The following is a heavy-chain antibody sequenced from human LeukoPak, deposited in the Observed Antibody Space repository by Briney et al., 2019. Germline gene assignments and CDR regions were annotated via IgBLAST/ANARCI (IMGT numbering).Heavy chain of an antibody. J-gene: IGHJ3*02. Sequence: GGSLRLSCAASGFTFSSYGMHWVRQAPGKGLEWVSFIRYDGSNKYYADSVKGRFTISRDNSKNTLYLQMNSLRAEDTAVYYCAKDWLRGYSYDAFDIWGQGTMVTVSS. D-gene: IGHD5-18*01. CDR3: AKDWLRGYSYDAFDI. CDR2: IRYDGSNK. CDR1: GFTFSSYG. V-gene: IGHV3-30*02.